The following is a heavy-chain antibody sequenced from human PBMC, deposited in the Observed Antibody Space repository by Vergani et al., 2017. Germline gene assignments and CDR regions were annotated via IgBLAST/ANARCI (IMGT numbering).Heavy chain of an antibody. J-gene: IGHJ3*02. V-gene: IGHV3-48*03. CDR1: GFTFSSCE. D-gene: IGHD3-10*01. CDR3: ARDRGPADAFDI. Sequence: EVQLVESGGGLVQPGGSLRLSCAASGFTFSSCEMNWVRQAPGKGLEWVSYISSSGSTIYYADSVKGRFTISRDNAKNSLYLQMNSLRAEDTVVYYCARDRGPADAFDIWGQGTMVTVSS. CDR2: ISSSGSTI.